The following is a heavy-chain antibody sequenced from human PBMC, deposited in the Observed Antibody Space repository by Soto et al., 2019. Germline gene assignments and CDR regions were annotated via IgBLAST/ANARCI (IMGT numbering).Heavy chain of an antibody. Sequence: SETLSLTCTVSGGSISSYYWSWMRQPPGKGLEWIGYIYYSGSTNYNPSLKSRLTISVDASKTQFSLTLSSVTAADTAVYYCARQVTYDILAPPCLLDYWGQGSLVTVSS. CDR1: GGSISSYY. CDR3: ARQVTYDILAPPCLLDY. V-gene: IGHV4-59*08. D-gene: IGHD3-9*01. CDR2: IYYSGST. J-gene: IGHJ4*02.